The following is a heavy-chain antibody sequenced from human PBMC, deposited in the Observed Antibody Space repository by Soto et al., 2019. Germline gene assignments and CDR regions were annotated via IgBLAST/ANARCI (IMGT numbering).Heavy chain of an antibody. J-gene: IGHJ3*02. CDR3: ARVQFHYDSSGYEAFDI. Sequence: ASVKVSCKASGYTFTSYGISWVRQAPGQGLEWMGWISAYNGNTNYAQKLQGRVTMTTDTSTSTAYMELRSLRSDDTAVYYCARVQFHYDSSGYEAFDIWGQGTMVNVSS. D-gene: IGHD3-22*01. V-gene: IGHV1-18*04. CDR1: GYTFTSYG. CDR2: ISAYNGNT.